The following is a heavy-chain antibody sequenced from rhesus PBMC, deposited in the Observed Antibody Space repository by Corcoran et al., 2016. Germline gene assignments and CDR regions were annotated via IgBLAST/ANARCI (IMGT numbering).Heavy chain of an antibody. CDR1: GNMFASYF. J-gene: IGHJ5-2*02. D-gene: IGHD2-2*01. CDR2: IDPSYADT. Sequence: VQLVQSGVQVKRPGEYLMIDGSDSGNMFASYFFSWCRQTPGKCLEWIGAIDPSYADTRYSPSFQGQVTISADKSISTAYLQWSSLKASDTATYYCAKDNPYCTSTTCYYNSLDVWGRGVLVTVSS. CDR3: AKDNPYCTSTTCYYNSLDV. V-gene: IGHV5-20*02.